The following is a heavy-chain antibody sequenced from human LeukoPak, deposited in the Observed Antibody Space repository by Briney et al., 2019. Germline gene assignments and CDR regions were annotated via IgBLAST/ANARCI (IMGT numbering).Heavy chain of an antibody. CDR3: ARSIAVAGTLDRSRYYYMDV. CDR2: ISAYNGNT. Sequence: GASVKVSCKASGYTFTSYGISWVRQAPGQGLEWMGWISAYNGNTNYAQKLQGRGTMTTDTSTSTAYMELRSLRSDDTAVYYCARSIAVAGTLDRSRYYYMDVWGKGTTVTISS. V-gene: IGHV1-18*01. CDR1: GYTFTSYG. J-gene: IGHJ6*03. D-gene: IGHD6-19*01.